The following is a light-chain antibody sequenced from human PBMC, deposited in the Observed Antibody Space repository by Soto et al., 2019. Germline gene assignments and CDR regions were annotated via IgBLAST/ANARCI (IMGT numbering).Light chain of an antibody. CDR3: QQYNNWPTWT. CDR1: QSVSSN. Sequence: EVVMTQSPVTLSVSPGERAILSCRASQSVSSNLALYQQKPGQAPRLLIYGASTRATGFPARFSGSGSGTEFTLTISSLQSEDFAVYYCQQYNNWPTWTFGQGTKVDIK. CDR2: GAS. V-gene: IGKV3-15*01. J-gene: IGKJ1*01.